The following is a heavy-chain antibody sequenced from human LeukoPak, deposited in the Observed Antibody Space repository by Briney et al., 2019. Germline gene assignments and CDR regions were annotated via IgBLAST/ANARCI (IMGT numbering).Heavy chain of an antibody. J-gene: IGHJ4*02. D-gene: IGHD3-22*01. CDR1: GFTFSSYW. CDR3: AKDTGDRDSSGYVSVGAYYFDY. CDR2: IKQDGSEK. V-gene: IGHV3-7*03. Sequence: GGSLRLSCAASGFTFSSYWMSWVRQAPGKGLEWVANIKQDGSEKYYVDSVKGRFTTSRDNAKNSLYLQMNSLRAEDTALYYCAKDTGDRDSSGYVSVGAYYFDYWGQGTLVTVSS.